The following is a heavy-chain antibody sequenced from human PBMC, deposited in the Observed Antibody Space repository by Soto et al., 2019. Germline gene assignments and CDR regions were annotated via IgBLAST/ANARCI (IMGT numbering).Heavy chain of an antibody. CDR2: IWYDETHK. D-gene: IGHD3-10*01. Sequence: QVQLVESGGGVVQPGRSLRLSCAVSGLTFSKYGMHWVRQAPGKGLEWVAIIWYDETHKYYADSVKGRFTISRDNSKNTLYLQMDSLRAEDTAIYYCATEWGPGDGSSGMDVWGQGTTVTVSS. J-gene: IGHJ6*02. CDR3: ATEWGPGDGSSGMDV. V-gene: IGHV3-33*01. CDR1: GLTFSKYG.